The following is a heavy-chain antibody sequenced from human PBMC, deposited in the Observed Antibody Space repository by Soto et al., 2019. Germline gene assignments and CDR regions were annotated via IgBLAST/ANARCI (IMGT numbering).Heavy chain of an antibody. CDR2: IYYSGST. D-gene: IGHD3-3*01. Sequence: QVQLQESGPGLVKPSQNLSLTCTVSGGSISSGDYYWSWIRQPPGKGLEWIGYIYYSGSTYYNPSLKSRVTISVDTSKSQFSLKLSSVTAADTAVYYCARASAVKPLFWSGYYTPDYYGMDVWGQGTTVTVSS. CDR3: ARASAVKPLFWSGYYTPDYYGMDV. CDR1: GGSISSGDYY. J-gene: IGHJ6*02. V-gene: IGHV4-30-4*01.